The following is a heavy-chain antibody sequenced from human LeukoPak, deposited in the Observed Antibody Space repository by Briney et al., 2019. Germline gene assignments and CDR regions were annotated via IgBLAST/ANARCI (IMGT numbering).Heavy chain of an antibody. CDR3: ATEWGIAAAGSFDY. CDR1: GGSISSYY. V-gene: IGHV4-4*07. J-gene: IGHJ4*02. D-gene: IGHD6-13*01. CDR2: IYTSGST. Sequence: SETLSLTCTVSGGSISSYYWSWIRQPAGKGLEWIGRIYTSGSTNYNPSLKSRVTMSVDTSNTQFSLKLRSVTAADTAVYYCATEWGIAAAGSFDYWGQGTLVTVSS.